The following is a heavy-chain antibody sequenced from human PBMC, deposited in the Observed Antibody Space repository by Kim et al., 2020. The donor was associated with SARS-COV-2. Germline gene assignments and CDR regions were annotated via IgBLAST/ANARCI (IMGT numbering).Heavy chain of an antibody. J-gene: IGHJ5*02. Sequence: SETLSLTCAVYGGSFSGYYWSWIRQPPGKGLEWIGEINHSGSTNYNPSLKSRVTISVDTSKNQFSLKLSSVTAADTAVYYCARARRQWLERVYWFDPWGQGTLVTVSS. V-gene: IGHV4-34*01. CDR2: INHSGST. CDR1: GGSFSGYY. CDR3: ARARRQWLERVYWFDP. D-gene: IGHD6-19*01.